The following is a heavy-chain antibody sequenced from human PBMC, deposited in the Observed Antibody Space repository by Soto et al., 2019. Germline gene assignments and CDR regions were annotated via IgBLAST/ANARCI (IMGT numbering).Heavy chain of an antibody. V-gene: IGHV3-11*06. Sequence: QVQLVQSGGGMVRPGGSLTLTCEASGFIFSDYYMSWIRQAPGKGLEWVSYITSSSGYTNYGDSVRGRFVVTRDNRKSAISLEMRSLRGEDTAVYYCARDLSRGSASYGLDVWGQGTMVTVAS. CDR3: ARDLSRGSASYGLDV. CDR2: ITSSSGYT. D-gene: IGHD3-10*01. CDR1: GFIFSDYY. J-gene: IGHJ6*02.